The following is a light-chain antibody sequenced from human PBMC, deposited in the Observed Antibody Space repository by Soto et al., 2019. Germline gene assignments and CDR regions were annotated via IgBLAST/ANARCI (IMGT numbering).Light chain of an antibody. CDR2: DVN. J-gene: IGLJ3*02. Sequence: QSVLAQPPSASGSPGQSVTISCTGTSSDVGDNYVSWYQQHLGKAPKLMIYDVNKWPSGVPHRFSGSKSGNTASLTISGLQAEDEADYHCCSYAGSHTPWVFGGGTKLTVL. V-gene: IGLV2-11*01. CDR1: SSDVGDNY. CDR3: CSYAGSHTPWV.